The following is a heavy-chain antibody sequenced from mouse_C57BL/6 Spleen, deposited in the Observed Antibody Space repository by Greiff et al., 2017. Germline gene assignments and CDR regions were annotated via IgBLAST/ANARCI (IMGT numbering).Heavy chain of an antibody. Sequence: EVKLQESGPGMVKPSQSLSLTCTVTGYSITSGYDWHWIRHFPGNKLEWMGYISYSGSTNYNQSLKSRISITHDTSKNHFFLKLNSVTTEDTATYYCARDDYDGAWFAYWGQGTLVTVSA. D-gene: IGHD2-4*01. CDR2: ISYSGST. J-gene: IGHJ3*01. CDR1: GYSITSGYD. CDR3: ARDDYDGAWFAY. V-gene: IGHV3-1*01.